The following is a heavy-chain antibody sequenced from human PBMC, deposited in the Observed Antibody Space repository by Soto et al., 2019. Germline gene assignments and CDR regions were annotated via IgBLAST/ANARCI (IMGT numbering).Heavy chain of an antibody. CDR1: GFTFSSYG. J-gene: IGHJ4*02. V-gene: IGHV3-30*18. D-gene: IGHD5-12*01. CDR3: AKLTGDGYNDFDY. Sequence: QVQLVESGGGVVQPGRSLRLSCAASGFTFSSYGMRWVRQAPGKGLEWVAVISYDGSNKYYADSVKGRFTISRDNSKNTLYLQMNSLRAEDTAVYYCAKLTGDGYNDFDYWGQGTLVTVSS. CDR2: ISYDGSNK.